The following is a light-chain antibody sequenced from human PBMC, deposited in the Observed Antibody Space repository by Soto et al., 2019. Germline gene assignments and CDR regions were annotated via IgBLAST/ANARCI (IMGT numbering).Light chain of an antibody. Sequence: EIVLTQSPATLSLSPGERATLSCRASQSITDDLDWYQQKPGQAPRLVMYDMSTRATGIPARFSGSGSGTDFTLTIGSLVPEDFAVYYCQQRYSWPLTFGGGTKVEIK. V-gene: IGKV3-11*01. CDR3: QQRYSWPLT. J-gene: IGKJ4*01. CDR1: QSITDD. CDR2: DMS.